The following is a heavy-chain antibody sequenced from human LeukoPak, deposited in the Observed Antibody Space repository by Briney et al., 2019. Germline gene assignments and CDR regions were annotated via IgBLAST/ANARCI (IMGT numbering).Heavy chain of an antibody. J-gene: IGHJ4*02. CDR1: GYTFTGYY. CDR2: INPISGGT. Sequence: ASVKVSCKASGYTFTGYYMHWVRQAPGQGLEWMGWINPISGGTNYAQKFQGRVTMTRDTSISTAYMELSRLRSDDTAVYYCARAGDDNSDYYYGVDYWGQGTLVTVSS. V-gene: IGHV1-2*02. CDR3: ARAGDDNSDYYYGVDY. D-gene: IGHD3-22*01.